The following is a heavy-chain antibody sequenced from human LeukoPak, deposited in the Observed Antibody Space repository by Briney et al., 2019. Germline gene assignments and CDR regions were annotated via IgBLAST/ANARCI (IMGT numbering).Heavy chain of an antibody. CDR1: GGSISSGSFY. CDR2: IRYSGTY. CDR3: ARHYYDRSPEDWFDP. V-gene: IGHV4-39*01. D-gene: IGHD3-22*01. J-gene: IGHJ5*02. Sequence: SETLSLTCTVSGGSISSGSFYWGWIRQPPKRGLEWVGRIRYSGTYYSNPSLKGRVTISVDTSKSQFSLTLSSVTAADTALYYCARHYYDRSPEDWFDPWGLGTLVTVTS.